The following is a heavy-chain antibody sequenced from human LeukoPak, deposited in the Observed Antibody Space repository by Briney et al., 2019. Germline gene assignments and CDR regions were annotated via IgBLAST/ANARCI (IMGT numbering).Heavy chain of an antibody. CDR2: IYYSGST. CDR1: GGSISSYY. CDR3: AGRYYYDSSGLRH. J-gene: IGHJ1*01. Sequence: PSETLSLTCTVSGGSISSYYWSWIRQPPGKGLEWIGYIYYSGSTNYNPSLKSRVTISVDTSKSQFSLKLSSVTAADTAVYYCAGRYYYDSSGLRHWGQGTLVTVSS. D-gene: IGHD3-22*01. V-gene: IGHV4-59*01.